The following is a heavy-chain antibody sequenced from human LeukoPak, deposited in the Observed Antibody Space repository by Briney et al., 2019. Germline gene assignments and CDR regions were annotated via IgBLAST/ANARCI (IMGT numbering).Heavy chain of an antibody. CDR3: ARDGDTATGWGYYGMDV. CDR1: GFTFSSYG. V-gene: IGHV3-30*03. CDR2: ISYDGSNE. D-gene: IGHD5-18*01. J-gene: IGHJ6*02. Sequence: GGSLRLSCAASGFTFSSYGMHWVRQAPGKRLEWVAVISYDGSNEYSADSVKGRFTISRDNAKNTLYLQMNSLRAEDTAVYYCARDGDTATGWGYYGMDVCGQGSTVTVSS.